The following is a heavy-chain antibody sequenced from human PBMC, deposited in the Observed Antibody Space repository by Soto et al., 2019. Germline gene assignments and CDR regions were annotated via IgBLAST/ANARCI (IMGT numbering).Heavy chain of an antibody. CDR2: IYYSGST. D-gene: IGHD2-21*01. CDR1: GGSISSYY. V-gene: IGHV4-59*01. J-gene: IGHJ4*02. Sequence: QVQLQESGPGLVKPSETLSLTCTVSGGSISSYYWSWIRQPPGKGLEWIGDIYYSGSTNYNPSLKSRVTISVNTSKTQFSLKLSSVTAADTAVYYCARVWGYYFDYWGQGTLVTVSS. CDR3: ARVWGYYFDY.